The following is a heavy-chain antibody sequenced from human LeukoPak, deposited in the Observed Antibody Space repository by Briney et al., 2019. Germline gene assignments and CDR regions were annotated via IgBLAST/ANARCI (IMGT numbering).Heavy chain of an antibody. CDR2: GSDIGGT. Sequence: SETLSLTCAVYGGSLNGHYWSWVRQSPGKGLEWIGEGSDIGGTKFNPSLKSRVSISADTSKNQFSLKLTSMTAADTAVYYCARDKQQLVPWKLDYWGQGTLVTVSS. CDR3: ARDKQQLVPWKLDY. V-gene: IGHV4-34*01. CDR1: GGSLNGHY. D-gene: IGHD6-13*01. J-gene: IGHJ4*02.